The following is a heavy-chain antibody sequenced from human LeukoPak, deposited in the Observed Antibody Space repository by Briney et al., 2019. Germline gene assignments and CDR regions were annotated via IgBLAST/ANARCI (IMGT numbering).Heavy chain of an antibody. CDR1: GFTFSTYA. CDR2: ISYDGSNK. J-gene: IGHJ6*02. Sequence: PGRSLRLSCAASGFTFSTYAMRWVRQAPGKGLEWVAVISYDGSNKYYADSVKGRFTISRDNSKNTLYLQMNSLRAEDTAVYYCARTEELLSYYYGMDVWGQGTTVTVSS. CDR3: ARTEELLSYYYGMDV. V-gene: IGHV3-30-3*01. D-gene: IGHD1-26*01.